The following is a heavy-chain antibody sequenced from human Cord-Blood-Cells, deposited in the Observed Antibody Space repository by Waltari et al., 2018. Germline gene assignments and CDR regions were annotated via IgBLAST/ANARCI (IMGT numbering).Heavy chain of an antibody. Sequence: QVQLVQSGAAVKQPGASVKVSCTASGSTFTSYYMPLLRQAPGQGLEWMGIIHPSGGSTSYAQKFQGRVTMTRDTSTSTVYMELSSLRSEDTAVYYCARDFGGSYMKGEGAFDIWGQGTMVTVSS. CDR1: GSTFTSYY. D-gene: IGHD1-26*01. V-gene: IGHV1-46*01. J-gene: IGHJ3*02. CDR3: ARDFGGSYMKGEGAFDI. CDR2: IHPSGGST.